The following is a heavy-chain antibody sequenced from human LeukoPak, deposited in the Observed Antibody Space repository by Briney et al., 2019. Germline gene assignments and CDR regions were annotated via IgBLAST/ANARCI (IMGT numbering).Heavy chain of an antibody. CDR1: GGTFSSYA. Sequence: ASVKVSCKASGGTFSSYAISWVRQAPGQGLEWMGWISAYNGNTNYAQKLQGRVTMTTDTSTSTAYMELRSLRSEDTAVYYCAREYGHEGDYWGQGTLVTVSS. V-gene: IGHV1-18*01. CDR3: AREYGHEGDY. CDR2: ISAYNGNT. D-gene: IGHD4-17*01. J-gene: IGHJ4*02.